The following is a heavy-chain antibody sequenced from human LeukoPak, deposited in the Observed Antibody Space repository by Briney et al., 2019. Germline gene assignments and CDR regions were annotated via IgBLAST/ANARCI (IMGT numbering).Heavy chain of an antibody. CDR1: GGSISSSSYY. Sequence: PSETLSLTCTVSGGSISSSSYYWGWIRQPPGKGLEWIGSIYYSGSTYCNPSLKSRVTISVDTSKNQFSLKLSSVTAADTAVYYCAAGVAAAGTCFDYWGQGTLVTVSS. V-gene: IGHV4-39*01. CDR3: AAGVAAAGTCFDY. D-gene: IGHD6-13*01. CDR2: IYYSGST. J-gene: IGHJ4*02.